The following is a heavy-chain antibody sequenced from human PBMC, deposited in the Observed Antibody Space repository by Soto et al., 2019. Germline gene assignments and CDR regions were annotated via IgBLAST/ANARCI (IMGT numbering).Heavy chain of an antibody. J-gene: IGHJ4*02. CDR2: IIPIFGTA. CDR3: ASLGNSGSYYGYFDY. D-gene: IGHD1-26*01. Sequence: QVQLVQSGAEVKKPGSSVKVSCKASGGTFSSYAISWVRQAPGQGLEWMGGIIPIFGTANYAQKFQGRVTITADKSTSTAYMELSSLRSEDTAGYYCASLGNSGSYYGYFDYWGQGTLVTVSS. CDR1: GGTFSSYA. V-gene: IGHV1-69*06.